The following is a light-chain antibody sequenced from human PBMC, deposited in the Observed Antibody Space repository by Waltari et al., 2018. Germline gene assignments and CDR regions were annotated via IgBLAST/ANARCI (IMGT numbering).Light chain of an antibody. J-gene: IGKJ2*01. CDR2: KAS. Sequence: DIQMTQSPSSLSASVGAKVTITCRASQSISTWLAWFQLKPGKAPNLLIYKASNLESGVPSRFSGSGSGTEFTLTISSLLPEDFATYYCQQYNSDSHSFGQGTRLEIK. CDR3: QQYNSDSHS. V-gene: IGKV1-5*03. CDR1: QSISTW.